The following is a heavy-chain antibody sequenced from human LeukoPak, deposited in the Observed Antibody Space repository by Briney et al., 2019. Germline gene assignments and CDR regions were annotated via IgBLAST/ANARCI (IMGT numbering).Heavy chain of an antibody. D-gene: IGHD3-10*01. CDR1: GFTFSDYG. J-gene: IGHJ5*02. CDR2: IRFDGTIK. Sequence: PGGSLRLSCAASGFTFSDYGMVWVRQAPGKGLEWMAFIRFDGTIKYYADSVKDRFTISRDNSKNTLYLQMHSLRDEDTAVYYCARTTFRAHYIDPWGQGTLVTVSS. CDR3: ARTTFRAHYIDP. V-gene: IGHV3-30*02.